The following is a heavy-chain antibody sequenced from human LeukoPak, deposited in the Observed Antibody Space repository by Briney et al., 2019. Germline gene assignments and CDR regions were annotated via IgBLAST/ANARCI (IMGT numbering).Heavy chain of an antibody. D-gene: IGHD4-17*01. J-gene: IGHJ4*02. CDR3: AKSYGDYRWYFDY. CDR1: GFTFSRNG. Sequence: PGGSLRLSCAASGFTFSRNGMTWVRQAPGKGLEWVSAISGSGGSTYYADSVKGRFTISRDNSKNTLYLQMNSLRAEDTAVYYCAKSYGDYRWYFDYWGQGTLVTVSS. CDR2: ISGSGGST. V-gene: IGHV3-23*01.